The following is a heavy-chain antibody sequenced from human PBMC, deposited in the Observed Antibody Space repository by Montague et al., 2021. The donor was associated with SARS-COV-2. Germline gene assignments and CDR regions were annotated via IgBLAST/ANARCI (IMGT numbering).Heavy chain of an antibody. J-gene: IGHJ3*02. CDR3: ARPLVRGVPKAFDI. CDR1: GGSITRNYY. Sequence: SETLSLTCTVSGGSITRNYYCGWLRQPPGKRLEWVGNIYYSGTTFINPSLESRVTISVDASKNQFPLYLSSVTAADTAEYYCARPLVRGVPKAFDIWGQGALVIVSS. V-gene: IGHV4-39*01. D-gene: IGHD3-10*01. CDR2: IYYSGTT.